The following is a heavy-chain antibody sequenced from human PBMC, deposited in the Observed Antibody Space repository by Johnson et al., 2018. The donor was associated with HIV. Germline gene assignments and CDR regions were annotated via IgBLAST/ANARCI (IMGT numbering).Heavy chain of an antibody. CDR2: IRYDGSNK. D-gene: IGHD2-21*02. V-gene: IGHV3-30*02. CDR1: GFTFSSYG. Sequence: QMQLVESGGGVVQPGGSLRLSCAASGFTFSSYGMHWVRQAPGKGLEWVAFIRYDGSNKYYADSVKGRFTISRDNSKNTLYLQMNSLRAEDTAVYYCAKDHIVVVTAKDAFDIWGQGTMVTVSS. J-gene: IGHJ3*02. CDR3: AKDHIVVVTAKDAFDI.